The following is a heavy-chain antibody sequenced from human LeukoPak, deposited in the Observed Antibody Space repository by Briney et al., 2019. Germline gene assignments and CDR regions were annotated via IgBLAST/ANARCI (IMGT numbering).Heavy chain of an antibody. Sequence: PSETLSLTCTVSGGSITSYYWSWIRQPPGKGLEWIGYIYYSGGTNYNPSLKSRVTISVDTSKNQFSLKLSSVTAADTAVYYCARYPMTYCSSSSCTDYWGQGTLVTVSS. CDR3: ARYPMTYCSSSSCTDY. V-gene: IGHV4-59*08. CDR2: IYYSGGT. CDR1: GGSITSYY. J-gene: IGHJ4*02. D-gene: IGHD2-2*01.